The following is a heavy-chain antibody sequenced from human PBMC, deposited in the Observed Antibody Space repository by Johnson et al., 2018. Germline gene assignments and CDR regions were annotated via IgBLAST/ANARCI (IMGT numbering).Heavy chain of an antibody. CDR2: IKSKTDGETT. Sequence: VQLVQSGGGLVKPGGSLRLSCAVSGLTFSHAWMNWVRQAPGKGLEWVGRIKSKTDGETTDYAAPVNGRFIISRDDSKNTLFLQMDSLKTEDTAVYYCTTDLRGNRYFGVSAGFDHGGQGTLGTVSS. D-gene: IGHD3-16*01. CDR1: GLTFSHAW. J-gene: IGHJ4*02. V-gene: IGHV3-15*01. CDR3: TTDLRGNRYFGVSAGFDH.